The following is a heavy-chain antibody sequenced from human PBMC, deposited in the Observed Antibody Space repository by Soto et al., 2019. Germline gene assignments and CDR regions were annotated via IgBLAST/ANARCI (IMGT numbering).Heavy chain of an antibody. CDR3: ARGRISTGKNDVFDI. CDR2: ITHSGNT. V-gene: IGHV4-34*01. D-gene: IGHD6-19*01. CDR1: GGYFSGSY. Sequence: SETLSLPCAVFGGYFSGSYWDWIRQPPAKGLEWIGEITHSGNTNYNSSLKIRVTMSLDTSKSQFSLNLSSVSAADTAVYYCARGRISTGKNDVFDIWGQGTMVPVSS. J-gene: IGHJ3*02.